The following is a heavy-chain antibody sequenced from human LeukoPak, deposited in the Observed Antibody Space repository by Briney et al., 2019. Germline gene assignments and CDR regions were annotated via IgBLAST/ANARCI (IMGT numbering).Heavy chain of an antibody. Sequence: GGALRLSCAASGFSFSSNGMSWVRQAPGKGLEWVSLIGGSGAFIEYADSVKGRFTTSRDNSKNTLYLQMYSLRAEDTAIYYCAKFKKFPYYYYMDVWGKGTTVTVS. J-gene: IGHJ6*03. CDR3: AKFKKFPYYYYMDV. V-gene: IGHV3-23*01. CDR2: IGGSGAFI. D-gene: IGHD2-21*01. CDR1: GFSFSSNG.